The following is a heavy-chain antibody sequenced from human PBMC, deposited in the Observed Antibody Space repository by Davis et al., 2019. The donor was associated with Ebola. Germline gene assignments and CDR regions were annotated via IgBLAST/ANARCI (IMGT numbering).Heavy chain of an antibody. J-gene: IGHJ3*02. V-gene: IGHV3-23*01. CDR2: ISGSGGST. D-gene: IGHD6-25*01. CDR1: VITFSSYA. Sequence: GESLKISCTDSVITFSSYAMTWVRQAPGKGLEWVSAISGSGGSTYYADSVKGRFTISRDDSKNTLYLQLNSLRAEDMALYYCAKDGGKQRQVLGEAFDIWGQGTMVTVSS. CDR3: AKDGGKQRQVLGEAFDI.